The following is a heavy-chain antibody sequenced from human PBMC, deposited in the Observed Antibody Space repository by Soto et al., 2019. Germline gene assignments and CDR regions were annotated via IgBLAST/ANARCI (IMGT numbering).Heavy chain of an antibody. CDR1: GYIFINYG. CDR3: ARDEVPAANWLDR. Sequence: ASVKVSCKASGYIFINYGITWVRQAPGQGLEWMGWISGYNGNTKYADKLQGRVTMTTDTSTTTAYMELRSLRSDDTAVYYCARDEVPAANWLDRWGQGPLITVSS. J-gene: IGHJ5*02. V-gene: IGHV1-18*01. CDR2: ISGYNGNT. D-gene: IGHD2-2*01.